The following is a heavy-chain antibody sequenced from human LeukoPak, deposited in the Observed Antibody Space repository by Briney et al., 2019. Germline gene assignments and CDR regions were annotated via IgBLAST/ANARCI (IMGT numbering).Heavy chain of an antibody. D-gene: IGHD6-13*01. J-gene: IGHJ4*02. CDR1: GFTFSDYN. Sequence: GGSLRLSCAASGFTFSDYNMNWVRHAPGKGLEWVSVISTSSTYIYYADSVKGRFTISRDNAKNSLYLQMNSLRAEDTAVYYCARVSTAASLAIDSWGQGTLVTVST. V-gene: IGHV3-21*06. CDR3: ARVSTAASLAIDS. CDR2: ISTSSTYI.